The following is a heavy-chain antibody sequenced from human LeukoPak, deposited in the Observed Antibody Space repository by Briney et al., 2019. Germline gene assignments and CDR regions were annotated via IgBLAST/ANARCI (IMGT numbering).Heavy chain of an antibody. V-gene: IGHV4-4*07. CDR3: ARVYCSGGSCYSSLDP. Sequence: SETLSLTCTVSGGSTSSYYWSWIRQPAGKGLEWIGRIYTSGSTNYNPSLKSRVTMSVDTSKNQFSLKLSSVTAADTAVYYCARVYCSGGSCYSSLDPWGQGTLVTVSS. J-gene: IGHJ5*02. D-gene: IGHD2-15*01. CDR1: GGSTSSYY. CDR2: IYTSGST.